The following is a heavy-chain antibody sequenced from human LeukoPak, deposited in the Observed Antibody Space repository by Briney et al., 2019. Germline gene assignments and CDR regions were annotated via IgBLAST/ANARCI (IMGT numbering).Heavy chain of an antibody. J-gene: IGHJ4*02. D-gene: IGHD2-2*02. CDR1: GGSISSYY. CDR2: IYYSGSGSP. Sequence: SETLALTCTVSGGSISSYYWSWIRQPPGKGLEWIGYIYYSGSGSPNYNPSLKSRVTISVDASKNQFSLKLSSVTAADTAVYYCARPPAIWGQGTLVTVSS. V-gene: IGHV4-59*08. CDR3: ARPPAI.